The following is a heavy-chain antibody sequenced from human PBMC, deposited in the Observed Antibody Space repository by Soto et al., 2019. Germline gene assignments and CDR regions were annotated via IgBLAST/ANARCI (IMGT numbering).Heavy chain of an antibody. CDR3: ARNYYGSSGYYYDDAFDI. J-gene: IGHJ3*02. Sequence: GASVKVSCKASGGTFSSYAISWVRQAPGQGLEWMGGIIPIFGTANYAQKFQGRVTITADKSTSTAYMELSNLRSEDTAVYYCARNYYGSSGYYYDDAFDIWGQGTMVTVSS. D-gene: IGHD3-22*01. V-gene: IGHV1-69*06. CDR2: IIPIFGTA. CDR1: GGTFSSYA.